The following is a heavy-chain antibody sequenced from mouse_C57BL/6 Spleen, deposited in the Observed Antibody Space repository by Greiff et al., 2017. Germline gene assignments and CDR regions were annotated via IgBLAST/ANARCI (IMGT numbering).Heavy chain of an antibody. V-gene: IGHV1-53*01. CDR3: AGEDYYGTLDY. CDR1: GYTFTSYW. J-gene: IGHJ2*01. CDR2: INPSNGGT. Sequence: QVQLQQPGTELVKPGASVKLSCKASGYTFTSYWMHWVKQRPGQGLEWIGYINPSNGGTNYNEKFKSKATLTVDKSSSTAYMQLSSLTSKDSAVYYCAGEDYYGTLDYWGQGTTLTVSS. D-gene: IGHD1-1*01.